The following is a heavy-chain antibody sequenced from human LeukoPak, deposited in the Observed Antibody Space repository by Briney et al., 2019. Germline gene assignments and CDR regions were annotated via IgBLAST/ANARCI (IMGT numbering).Heavy chain of an antibody. CDR2: INHSGST. Sequence: SETLSLTCTVSGGSISSYYWSWIRQPPGKGLEWIGEINHSGSTNYNPSLKSRVTIAVDTSKNQFSLKLSSVTAADTAVYYCARGADTMIVVVTDNWFDPWGQGTLVTVSS. CDR3: ARGADTMIVVVTDNWFDP. CDR1: GGSISSYY. D-gene: IGHD3-22*01. V-gene: IGHV4-34*01. J-gene: IGHJ5*02.